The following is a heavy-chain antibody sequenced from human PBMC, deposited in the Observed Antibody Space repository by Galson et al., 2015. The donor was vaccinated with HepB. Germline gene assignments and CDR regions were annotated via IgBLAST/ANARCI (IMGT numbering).Heavy chain of an antibody. J-gene: IGHJ6*02. Sequence: SLRLSCAASGFTFEDYAMHWVRQVPGKCLEWVSGISWNSDFTGYADSVRGRFTISRDNAKYFLYLQMNSLRPEDTALYYCAQDLTYYYGSGSYFVGMDVWGQGTTVTVSS. CDR2: ISWNSDFT. D-gene: IGHD3-10*01. CDR3: AQDLTYYYGSGSYFVGMDV. V-gene: IGHV3-9*01. CDR1: GFTFEDYA.